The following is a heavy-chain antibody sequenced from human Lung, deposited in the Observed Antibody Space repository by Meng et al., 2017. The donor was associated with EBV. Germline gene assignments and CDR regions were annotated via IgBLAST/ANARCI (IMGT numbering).Heavy chain of an antibody. CDR2: IYYSGST. J-gene: IGHJ5*02. V-gene: IGHV4-31*03. CDR3: ARTNYGDYNWFDP. D-gene: IGHD4-17*01. CDR1: GGSISSGGFY. Sequence: QVQLQESGPGLVKPSQTLSLTCTVSGGSISSGGFYWSWVRQHPGKGLEWIGYIYYSGSTYYNPSLRSRVAISIDTSKNQFSLKLTSVTTADTAVYFCARTNYGDYNWFDPWGQGTLVTVSS.